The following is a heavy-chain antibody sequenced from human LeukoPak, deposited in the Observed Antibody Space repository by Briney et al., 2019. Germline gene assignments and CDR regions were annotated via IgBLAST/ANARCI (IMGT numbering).Heavy chain of an antibody. CDR2: ISYDGSNK. V-gene: IGHV3-30*18. J-gene: IGHJ3*02. CDR1: GFTFSRYW. Sequence: GGSLRLSCAASGFTFSRYWMHWVRQAPGKGLEWVAVISYDGSNKYYADSVKGRFTISRDNSKNTLYLQMNSLRAEDTAVYYCAKDPGLLWFGSDAFDIWGQGTMVTVSS. D-gene: IGHD3-10*01. CDR3: AKDPGLLWFGSDAFDI.